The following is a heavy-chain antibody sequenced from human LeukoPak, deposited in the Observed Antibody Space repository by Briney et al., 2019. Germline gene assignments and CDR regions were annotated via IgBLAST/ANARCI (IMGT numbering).Heavy chain of an antibody. V-gene: IGHV3-23*01. CDR3: AKDGAYGSGGVARLPHY. J-gene: IGHJ4*02. D-gene: IGHD3-10*01. CDR1: GFTFSSYA. CDR2: ISGSGGST. Sequence: GGSLRLSCAASGFTFSSYAMSWVRQAPGKGLEWVSAISGSGGSTYYADSVKGRFTISRDNSKNTLYLQMNSLRAEDTAVYYCAKDGAYGSGGVARLPHYWGQGTLVTVSS.